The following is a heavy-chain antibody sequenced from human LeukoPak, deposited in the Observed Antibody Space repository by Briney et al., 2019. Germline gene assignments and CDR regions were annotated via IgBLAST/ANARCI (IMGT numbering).Heavy chain of an antibody. CDR1: GGSISSSSYY. D-gene: IGHD3-3*01. CDR3: AKEQVPEYLRFLEWLWDY. J-gene: IGHJ4*02. V-gene: IGHV3-23*01. Sequence: PSETLSLTCTVSGGSISSSSYYWGRVRQAPGKGLEWVSAISGSGGSTYYADSVKGRFTISRDNSKNTLYLQMNSLRAEDTAVYYCAKEQVPEYLRFLEWLWDYWGQGTLVTVSS. CDR2: ISGSGGST.